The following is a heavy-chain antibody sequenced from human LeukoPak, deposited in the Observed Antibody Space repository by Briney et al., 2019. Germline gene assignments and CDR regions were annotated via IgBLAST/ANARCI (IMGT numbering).Heavy chain of an antibody. J-gene: IGHJ3*02. D-gene: IGHD1-7*01. Sequence: NPGGSLRLSCAASGFTFSDYYMSWIRQAPGKGLECVSYISGRSIYTNYADSVKGRFTISRDNAKNSLYLQMNSLRAEDTAVYYCDRWMATTEALDIWGQGTMVTVSS. CDR2: ISGRSIYT. CDR1: GFTFSDYY. V-gene: IGHV3-11*03. CDR3: DRWMATTEALDI.